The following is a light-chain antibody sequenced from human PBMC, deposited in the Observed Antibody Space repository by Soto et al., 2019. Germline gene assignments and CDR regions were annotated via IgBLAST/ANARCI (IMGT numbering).Light chain of an antibody. CDR3: CSYAGSYTYV. Sequence: QSVLTQPRSVSGSPGQSVTISCTGTSSNVGGYYYVSWYQQHPGKAPKLMIFDVNKRPSGVPHRFSGSKSGNTASLTISGLQAGDEADYYCCSYAGSYTYVFGTGTKLTVL. CDR1: SSNVGGYYY. V-gene: IGLV2-11*01. J-gene: IGLJ1*01. CDR2: DVN.